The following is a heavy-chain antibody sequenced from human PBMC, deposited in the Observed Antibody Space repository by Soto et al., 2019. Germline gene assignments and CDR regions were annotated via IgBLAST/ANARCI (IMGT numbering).Heavy chain of an antibody. CDR3: VSGRRIFGSYYGMDV. D-gene: IGHD3-3*01. J-gene: IGHJ6*02. Sequence: ASVKVSCKVSGYTLTELSMHWARQAPGKGLEWMGGFDPEDGETIYAQKFQGRVTMTEDTSTDTAYMELSSLRSEDTAVYYCVSGRRIFGSYYGMDVWGQGTTVTVSS. V-gene: IGHV1-24*01. CDR1: GYTLTELS. CDR2: FDPEDGET.